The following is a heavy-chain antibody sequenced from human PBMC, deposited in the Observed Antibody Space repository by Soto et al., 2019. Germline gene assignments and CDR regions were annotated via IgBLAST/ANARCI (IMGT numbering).Heavy chain of an antibody. Sequence: GGSLRLSCAASGFTFSSYGMHWVRQAPGKGLEWVAVIWYDGSNKYYADSVKGRFTISRDNSKNTLYLQMNSLRAEDTAVYYCASGLTYYYDSSGYYPHYWGQGTLVTVSS. CDR2: IWYDGSNK. CDR3: ASGLTYYYDSSGYYPHY. V-gene: IGHV3-33*01. J-gene: IGHJ4*02. CDR1: GFTFSSYG. D-gene: IGHD3-22*01.